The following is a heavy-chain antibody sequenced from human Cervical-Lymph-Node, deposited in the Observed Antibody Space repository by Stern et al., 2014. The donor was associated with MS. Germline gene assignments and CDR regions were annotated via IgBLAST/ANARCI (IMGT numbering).Heavy chain of an antibody. D-gene: IGHD1-14*01. V-gene: IGHV1-8*01. CDR3: AKNARNTGSMEP. CDR2: MNPNSGET. CDR1: GYTFTTYD. Sequence: VQLVESGAEVKKPGASVKVSCKASGYTFTTYDINWVRQATGQGLEWLGWMNPNSGETGYAQRFQGRVNMTRDTSISTAYMELRSLTSDDTAVYYCAKNARNTGSMEPWGQGTLVTVSS. J-gene: IGHJ4*02.